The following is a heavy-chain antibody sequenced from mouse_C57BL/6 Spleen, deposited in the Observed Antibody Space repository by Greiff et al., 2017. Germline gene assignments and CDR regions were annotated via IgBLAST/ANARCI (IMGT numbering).Heavy chain of an antibody. V-gene: IGHV1-53*01. CDR1: GYTFTSYW. Sequence: VQLQQPGTELVKPGASVKLSCKASGYTFTSYWMHWVKQRPGQGLEWIGNINPSNGGTNYNEKFKSKATLPVDKSSSTAYMQLSSLTSEDSAVXDCARRYEGYDPFDYWGQGTTLTVSS. J-gene: IGHJ2*01. D-gene: IGHD2-3*01. CDR3: ARRYEGYDPFDY. CDR2: INPSNGGT.